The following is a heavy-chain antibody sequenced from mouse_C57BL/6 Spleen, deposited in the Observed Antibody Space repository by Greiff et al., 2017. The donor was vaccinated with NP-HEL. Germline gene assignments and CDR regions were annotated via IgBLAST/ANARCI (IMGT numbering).Heavy chain of an antibody. D-gene: IGHD2-4*01. Sequence: QVQLQQSGAELVKPGASVKLSCKASGYTFTSYWMHWVKQRPGQGLEWIGMIHPNSGSTNYNEKFKSKATLTVDKSSSTAYMQLSSLTSEDSAVYYCAREGDYDDYFDYWGQGTTLTVSS. CDR1: GYTFTSYW. CDR2: IHPNSGST. J-gene: IGHJ2*01. CDR3: AREGDYDDYFDY. V-gene: IGHV1-64*01.